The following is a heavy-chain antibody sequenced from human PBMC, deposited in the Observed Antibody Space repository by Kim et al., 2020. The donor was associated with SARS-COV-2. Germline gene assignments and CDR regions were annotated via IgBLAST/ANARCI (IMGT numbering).Heavy chain of an antibody. CDR1: GFTFSSYA. J-gene: IGHJ4*02. CDR2: ISGSGGST. V-gene: IGHV3-23*01. CDR3: AKRGYGDYRVVYYYFDY. D-gene: IGHD4-17*01. Sequence: GGSLRLSCAASGFTFSSYAMSWVRQAPGKGLEWVSAISGSGGSTYYADSVKGRFTISRDNSKNTLYLQMNSLRAEDTAVYYCAKRGYGDYRVVYYYFDYWGQGTLVTVSS.